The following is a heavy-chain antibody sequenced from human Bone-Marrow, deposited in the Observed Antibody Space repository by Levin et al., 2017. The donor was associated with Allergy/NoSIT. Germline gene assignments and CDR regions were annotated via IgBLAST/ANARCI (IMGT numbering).Heavy chain of an antibody. J-gene: IGHJ4*02. CDR3: VHRDTAKVTGYFDY. Sequence: SGPTLVKPTQTLTLTCTFSGFSLSTSGVGVGWIRQPPGKALEWLAVIYWDDDKRHSPSLKSRRTIAKDTSKNQVVRTMTNIDPVDTATYYCVHRDTAKVTGYFDYWGQGTLVTVSS. D-gene: IGHD5-18*01. CDR2: IYWDDDK. CDR1: GFSLSTSGVG. V-gene: IGHV2-5*02.